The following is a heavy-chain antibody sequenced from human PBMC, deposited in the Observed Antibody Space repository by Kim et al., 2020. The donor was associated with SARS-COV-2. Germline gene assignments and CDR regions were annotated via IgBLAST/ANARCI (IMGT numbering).Heavy chain of an antibody. J-gene: IGHJ6*02. V-gene: IGHV3-30-3*01. CDR2: ISYDGSNK. CDR1: GFTFSSYA. D-gene: IGHD2-2*01. CDR3: ARDRVIRPRGIVVVPAARPYYYYGMDV. Sequence: GGSLRLSCAASGFTFSSYAMHWVRQAPGKGLEWVAVISYDGSNKYYADSVKGRFTISRDNSKNTLYLQMNSLRAEDTAVYYCARDRVIRPRGIVVVPAARPYYYYGMDVWGQGTTVTVSS.